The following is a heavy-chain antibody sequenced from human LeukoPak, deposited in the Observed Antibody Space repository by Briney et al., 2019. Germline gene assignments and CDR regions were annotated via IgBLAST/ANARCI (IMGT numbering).Heavy chain of an antibody. Sequence: SVPTPVKPTQTLTLTCTFSGFSLSTGGVGVGWIRQPPGKALAWLAIIYWDDDKRYSPSLKSRLTITKDTSKNQVVLTMTNMDPVDTATYYCAHTWVDTVMEPIIPYCYFDFWGRGTLVTVSS. CDR1: GFSLSTGGVG. CDR2: IYWDDDK. D-gene: IGHD5-18*01. CDR3: AHTWVDTVMEPIIPYCYFDF. J-gene: IGHJ2*01. V-gene: IGHV2-5*02.